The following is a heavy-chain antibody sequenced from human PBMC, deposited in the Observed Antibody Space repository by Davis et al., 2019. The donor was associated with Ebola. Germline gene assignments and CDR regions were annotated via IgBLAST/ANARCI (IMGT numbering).Heavy chain of an antibody. D-gene: IGHD3-16*02. CDR2: ISYDGSNK. V-gene: IGHV3-30*18. CDR3: AKIPVGDYIWGSYRSDHWFDP. CDR1: GFTFSSYG. J-gene: IGHJ5*02. Sequence: GGSLRLSCAASGFTFSSYGMHWVRQAPGKGLEWVAVISYDGSNKYYADSVKGRFTISRDNSKNTLYLQMNSLRAEDTAVYYCAKIPVGDYIWGSYRSDHWFDPWGQGTLVTVSS.